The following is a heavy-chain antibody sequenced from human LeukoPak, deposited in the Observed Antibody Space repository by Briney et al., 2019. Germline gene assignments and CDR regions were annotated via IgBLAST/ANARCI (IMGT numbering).Heavy chain of an antibody. D-gene: IGHD4-17*01. CDR1: GFTFSDYY. Sequence: GGSLRLTCAVSGFTFSDYYMSWIRQAPGKGLEWVSYISSSSTYTNYADSVKGRFTISRDNAKNSLYLQMNSLRAEDTAVYYCARGLVTTKNYYFDYWGQGTLVTVSS. CDR2: ISSSSTYT. CDR3: ARGLVTTKNYYFDY. V-gene: IGHV3-11*05. J-gene: IGHJ4*02.